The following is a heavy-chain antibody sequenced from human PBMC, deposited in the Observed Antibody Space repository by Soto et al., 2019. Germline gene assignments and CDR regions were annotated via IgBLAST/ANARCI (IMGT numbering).Heavy chain of an antibody. D-gene: IGHD5-18*01. CDR2: IIPIFGTA. J-gene: IGHJ6*02. V-gene: IGHV1-69*01. CDR1: GGTFSSYA. CDR3: ARDKSQDTAMGYYYYGMDV. Sequence: QVQLVQSGAEVKKPGSSVKVSCKASGGTFSSYAISWVRQAPGQGLEWMGGIIPIFGTANYAQKFQGRVTITADESTSTAYMELSSLRSEDTAVYYCARDKSQDTAMGYYYYGMDVWGQGTTVTVSS.